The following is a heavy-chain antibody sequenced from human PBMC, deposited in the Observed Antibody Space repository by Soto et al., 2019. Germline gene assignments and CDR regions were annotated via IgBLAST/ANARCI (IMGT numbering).Heavy chain of an antibody. D-gene: IGHD1-26*01. J-gene: IGHJ4*02. Sequence: SETLSLTCTVSGGSISSYYWSWIRQPPGKGLEWIGYIYYSGSTNYNPSLKSRVTISVDTSKNQFSLKLSSVTAADTAVYYCARVGDTTGGDYWGQGTLLTVSS. CDR3: ARVGDTTGGDY. CDR1: GGSISSYY. V-gene: IGHV4-59*01. CDR2: IYYSGST.